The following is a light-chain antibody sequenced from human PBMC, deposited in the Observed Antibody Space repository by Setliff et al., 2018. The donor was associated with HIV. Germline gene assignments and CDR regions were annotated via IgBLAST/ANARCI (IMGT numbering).Light chain of an antibody. Sequence: QSVLAQPASMSGSPGQSITISCTGSSDDVGGSNYVSWYQQHPGKAPKLIIYEVTVRPSGVSSRFSGSKSGNTASLTLSGLQTEDEADYHCSSYTKTVSVYVFGSGTKVTVL. CDR3: SSYTKTVSVYV. CDR1: SDDVGGSNY. V-gene: IGLV2-14*01. J-gene: IGLJ1*01. CDR2: EVT.